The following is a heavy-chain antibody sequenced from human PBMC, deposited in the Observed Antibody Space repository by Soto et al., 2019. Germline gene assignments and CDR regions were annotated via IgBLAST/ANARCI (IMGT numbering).Heavy chain of an antibody. Sequence: SETLSLTCTVSGGSISSGGYYWSWIRQHPGKGLEWIGYMSYSGSTHYNPSLNSRVTISVDTSKNQFSLNLSSVTAADTAVYYCARIRSYYGLDVWGQGTTVTVSS. CDR2: MSYSGST. V-gene: IGHV4-31*03. CDR1: GGSISSGGYY. D-gene: IGHD3-16*01. J-gene: IGHJ6*02. CDR3: ARIRSYYGLDV.